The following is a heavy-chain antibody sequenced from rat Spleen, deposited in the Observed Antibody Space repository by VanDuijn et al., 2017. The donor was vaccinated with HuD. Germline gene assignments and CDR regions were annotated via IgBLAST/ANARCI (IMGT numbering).Heavy chain of an antibody. CDR3: VRQDTSGYSNWFAY. V-gene: IGHV5-7*01. Sequence: EVQLVESGGGLVQPGRSLKLSCAASGFTFSDYNMAWVRQAPKKGLEWVATISSDGRRNYYRDSVKGRFTNSRDNTKSTLSLQMDSLRSEDTATYYCVRQDTSGYSNWFAYWGQGALVTVSS. D-gene: IGHD4-3*01. CDR1: GFTFSDYN. J-gene: IGHJ3*01. CDR2: ISSDGRRN.